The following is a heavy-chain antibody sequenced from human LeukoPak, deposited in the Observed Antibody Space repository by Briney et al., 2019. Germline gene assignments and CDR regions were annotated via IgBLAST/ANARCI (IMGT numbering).Heavy chain of an antibody. CDR2: VHPNSGNT. D-gene: IGHD1-14*01. CDR1: GYPFTTWE. V-gene: IGHV1-8*01. CDR3: ARGPRNDP. Sequence: WASVKVSCKTSGYPFTTWEINWVRQAAGQGLEWMGWVHPNSGNTAYAQKFQGRVTMTRDTSISTAYMELSGLRSDETAVYFCARGPRNDPWGQGTLVTVSS. J-gene: IGHJ5*02.